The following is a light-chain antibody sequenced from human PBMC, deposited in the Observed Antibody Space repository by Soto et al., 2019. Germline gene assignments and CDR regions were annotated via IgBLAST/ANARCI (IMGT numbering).Light chain of an antibody. CDR2: KAS. V-gene: IGKV1-5*03. Sequence: DIQMTQSPSTLSASVGDRVTITCRASQSVTNWLAWYQHKPGRAPKIIIYKASNVETGVPSRFSGSGSGTEFTHTISSLQPDDFANYYCQQYNSYTRTCGQGTKVEIK. J-gene: IGKJ1*01. CDR1: QSVTNW. CDR3: QQYNSYTRT.